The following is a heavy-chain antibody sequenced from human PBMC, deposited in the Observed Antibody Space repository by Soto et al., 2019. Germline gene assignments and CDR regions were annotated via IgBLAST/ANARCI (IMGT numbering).Heavy chain of an antibody. CDR2: INHSGST. Sequence: PSETLSLTCAVYGGSFSGYYWSWMRQPPGKGLEWIGEINHSGSTNYNPSLKSRVTISVDTSKNQFSLKLSSVTAADTAVYYCARGLRYNWNYGEGAPHRYYYYGMDVWGQGTTVTVSS. CDR3: ARGLRYNWNYGEGAPHRYYYYGMDV. V-gene: IGHV4-34*01. J-gene: IGHJ6*02. D-gene: IGHD1-7*01. CDR1: GGSFSGYY.